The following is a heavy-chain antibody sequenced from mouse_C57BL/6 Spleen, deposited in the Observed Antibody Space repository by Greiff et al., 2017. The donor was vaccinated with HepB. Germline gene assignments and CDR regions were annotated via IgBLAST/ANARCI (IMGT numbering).Heavy chain of an antibody. CDR3: ARPGYSNYVYYFDY. V-gene: IGHV1-75*01. CDR1: GYTFTDYY. Sequence: QVQLQQSGPELVKPGASVKISCKASGYTFTDYYINWVKQRPGQGLEWIGWIFPGSGSTYYNEKFKGKATLTVDKSSSTAYMLLSSLTSEDSAVYFCARPGYSNYVYYFDYWGQGTTLTVSS. J-gene: IGHJ2*01. CDR2: IFPGSGST. D-gene: IGHD2-5*01.